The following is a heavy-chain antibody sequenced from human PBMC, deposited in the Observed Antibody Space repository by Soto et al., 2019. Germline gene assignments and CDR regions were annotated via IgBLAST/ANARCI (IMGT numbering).Heavy chain of an antibody. D-gene: IGHD3-10*01. CDR3: AREATMVRGVIIKNWFDP. V-gene: IGHV1-69*13. CDR1: GGTFSSYA. J-gene: IGHJ5*02. CDR2: IIPIFGTA. Sequence: RASVKVSCKASGGTFSSYAISWVRQAPGQGLEWMGGIIPIFGTANYAQKFQGRVTITADESTSTAYMELSSLRSEDTAVYYCAREATMVRGVIIKNWFDPWGQGTLVTVSS.